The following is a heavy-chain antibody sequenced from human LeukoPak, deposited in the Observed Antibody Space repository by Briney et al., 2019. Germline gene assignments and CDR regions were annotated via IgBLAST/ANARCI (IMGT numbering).Heavy chain of an antibody. CDR1: GFTFSLYR. CDR3: AYLHSGSFAFDI. J-gene: IGHJ3*02. V-gene: IGHV3-21*01. CDR2: ITRSSDYR. D-gene: IGHD1-26*01. Sequence: GGSLRLSCAASGFTFSLYRMNWVRQAPGKGLEWVSSITRSSDYRYYSDSVRGRFTISRDNAKDSLYLHMNSLRAEDTAMYYCAYLHSGSFAFDIWGQGTMVTVSS.